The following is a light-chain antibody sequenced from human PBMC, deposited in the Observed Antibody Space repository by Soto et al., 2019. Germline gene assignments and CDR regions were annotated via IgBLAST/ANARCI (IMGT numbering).Light chain of an antibody. CDR2: EVT. J-gene: IGLJ1*01. Sequence: QSDLTQPASVSGSPGQSIAISCSGSSSDLGIYNYVSWYQQHPGKVPKLIIFEVTNRPSGVSNRFSGSKSGNTASLTISGLQAEDEADYYCSSYTTSSTRVFGTGTKVTVL. V-gene: IGLV2-14*01. CDR3: SSYTTSSTRV. CDR1: SSDLGIYNY.